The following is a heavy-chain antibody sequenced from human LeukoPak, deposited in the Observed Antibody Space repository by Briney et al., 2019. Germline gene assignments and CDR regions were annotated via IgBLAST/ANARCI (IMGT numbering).Heavy chain of an antibody. D-gene: IGHD6-13*01. CDR2: IYYSGST. CDR1: GGSISSSSYY. CDR3: ARRGSSSWSDYFDY. V-gene: IGHV4-39*01. Sequence: SETLSLTCTVSGGSISSSSYYWGWIRQPPGKGLEWIGSIYYSGSTYYNPSLKSRVTISVDTSKNQFSLKLSSVTAADTAVYCCARRGSSSWSDYFDYWGQGTQVTVSS. J-gene: IGHJ4*02.